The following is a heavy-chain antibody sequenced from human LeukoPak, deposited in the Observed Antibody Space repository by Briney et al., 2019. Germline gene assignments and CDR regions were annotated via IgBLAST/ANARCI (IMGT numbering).Heavy chain of an antibody. Sequence: GGSLRLACAASGFTFSTSSINWVRQSPGKGLEWVAVISYDGSNKYYADSVKGRFTISRDNSKNTLYLQMNSLRAEDTAVYYCAREWELRLNAFDIWGQGTMVTVSS. V-gene: IGHV3-30*03. CDR3: AREWELRLNAFDI. J-gene: IGHJ3*02. CDR1: GFTFSTSS. CDR2: ISYDGSNK. D-gene: IGHD1-7*01.